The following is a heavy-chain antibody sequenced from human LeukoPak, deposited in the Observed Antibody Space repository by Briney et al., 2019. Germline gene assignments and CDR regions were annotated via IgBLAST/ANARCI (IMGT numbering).Heavy chain of an antibody. D-gene: IGHD2-2*01. Sequence: GASVKVSCKASGYTFTSYDINWVRQATGHGLEWMGWMNPNSGNTGYAQKFQGRVTITRNTSISTAYMELSSLRSEDTAVYYCARASDCSSTSCSPDYYYMDVWGKGTTVTVSS. CDR3: ARASDCSSTSCSPDYYYMDV. J-gene: IGHJ6*03. CDR1: GYTFTSYD. V-gene: IGHV1-8*03. CDR2: MNPNSGNT.